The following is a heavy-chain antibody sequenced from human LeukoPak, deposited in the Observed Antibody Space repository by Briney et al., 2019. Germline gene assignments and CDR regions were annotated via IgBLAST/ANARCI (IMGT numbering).Heavy chain of an antibody. J-gene: IGHJ6*02. Sequence: GRSLRLSCAASGFTFSSYAMHWVRQAPGKGLEWVAVISYDGSNKYYADSVKGRFTISRDNSKNTLYLQMNSLRAEDTAVYYCAREGKRYFEGYYYGMDVWGQGTTVTVSS. CDR3: AREGKRYFEGYYYGMDV. CDR2: ISYDGSNK. CDR1: GFTFSSYA. V-gene: IGHV3-30-3*01. D-gene: IGHD3-9*01.